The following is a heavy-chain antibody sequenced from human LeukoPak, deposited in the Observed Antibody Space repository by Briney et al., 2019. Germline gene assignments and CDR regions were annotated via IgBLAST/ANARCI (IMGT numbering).Heavy chain of an antibody. D-gene: IGHD3-10*01. CDR3: ARDPVSIGSRMNSDY. CDR1: GFAFSSYA. J-gene: IGHJ4*02. CDR2: ISNDGNNK. Sequence: GKSLRLSCAASGFAFSSYAMHWVRQAPGKGLEWVALISNDGNNKYHADSVKGRFTIPRDNSKKSLYLQMNSLRTEDTALYYCARDPVSIGSRMNSDYWGQGTLVTVSS. V-gene: IGHV3-30-3*01.